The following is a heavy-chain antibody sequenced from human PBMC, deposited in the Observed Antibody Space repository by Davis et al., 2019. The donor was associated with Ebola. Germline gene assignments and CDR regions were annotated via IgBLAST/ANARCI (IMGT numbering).Heavy chain of an antibody. CDR2: TTNSRST. CDR1: GGSISYYF. J-gene: IGHJ4*02. D-gene: IGHD5-12*01. V-gene: IGHV4-59*08. CDR3: ARFRTVATGFDF. Sequence: SETLSLTCAVSGGSISYYFWNWIRQPPGKGLEWIGYTTNSRSTDYNPSLKSRVTISLDTSRNQLSLRLTSVTAADTAVYYCARFRTVATGFDFWGQGALVSVSS.